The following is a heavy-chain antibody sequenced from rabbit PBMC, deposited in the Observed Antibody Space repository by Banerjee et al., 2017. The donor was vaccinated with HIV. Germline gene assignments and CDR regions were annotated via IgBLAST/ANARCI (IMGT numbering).Heavy chain of an antibody. CDR1: GFSFSSNYY. V-gene: IGHV1S45*01. Sequence: QEQLEESGGDLVKPGGTLTLTCKASGFSFSSNYYMCWVRQAPGKGLEWIACIYAGSSGRTYYANWAKGRFTISKTSSTTVTLQMTSLTAADTATYFCARDLAGVIGWNFNLWGQGTIVTV. CDR2: IYAGSSGRT. J-gene: IGHJ4*01. CDR3: ARDLAGVIGWNFNL. D-gene: IGHD4-1*01.